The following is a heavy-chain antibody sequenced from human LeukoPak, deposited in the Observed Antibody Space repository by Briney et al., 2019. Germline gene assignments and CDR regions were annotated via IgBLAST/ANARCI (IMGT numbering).Heavy chain of an antibody. Sequence: SVKVSCKASGYTFTGYYMHWVRQAPGQGLEWMGGIIPIFGTANYAQKFQGRVTITADESTSTAYMELSSLRSEDTAVYYCARELLNPGDWNQYSVGAFDIWGQGTIVTVSS. J-gene: IGHJ3*02. D-gene: IGHD1-1*01. CDR1: GYTFTGYY. V-gene: IGHV1-69*13. CDR3: ARELLNPGDWNQYSVGAFDI. CDR2: IIPIFGTA.